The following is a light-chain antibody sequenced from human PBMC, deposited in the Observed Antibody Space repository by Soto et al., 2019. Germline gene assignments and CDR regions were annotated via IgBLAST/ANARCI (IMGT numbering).Light chain of an antibody. CDR2: AAS. CDR3: QQYNSYWT. V-gene: IGKV1-5*01. CDR1: HSISSW. J-gene: IGKJ1*01. Sequence: DIQVTQSPSTLSASVGDRVTITCRDSHSISSWLAWYQQKPGKAPNLLIYAASTLESGVPSRFSGSGSGTEFTLTISSLQPDDFATYYCQQYNSYWTFGQGTKVDIK.